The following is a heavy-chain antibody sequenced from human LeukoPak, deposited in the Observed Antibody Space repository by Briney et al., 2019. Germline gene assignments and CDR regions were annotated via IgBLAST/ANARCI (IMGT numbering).Heavy chain of an antibody. CDR2: IIPILGIA. V-gene: IGHV1-69*02. CDR3: AVYCSSTSCFRFDP. D-gene: IGHD2-2*01. Sequence: GASVKVSCKASGGTFSSYTISWVRQAPGQGLELMGRIIPILGIANYAQKFQGRVTITADKSTSTAYMELSSLRSEDTAVYYCAVYCSSTSCFRFDPWGQGTLVTVSS. J-gene: IGHJ5*02. CDR1: GGTFSSYT.